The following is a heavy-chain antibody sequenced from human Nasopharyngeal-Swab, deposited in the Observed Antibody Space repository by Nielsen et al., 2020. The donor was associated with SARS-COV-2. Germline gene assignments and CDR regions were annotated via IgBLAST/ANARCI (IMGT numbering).Heavy chain of an antibody. CDR3: ARDWARSGSYSTHFDY. CDR1: GYTFTGYY. J-gene: IGHJ4*02. CDR2: INPNSGGT. V-gene: IGHV1-2*06. D-gene: IGHD1-26*01. Sequence: ASVKVSCKASGYTFTGYYMHWVRQAPGQGLEWMGRINPNSGGTNYAQKFQGRVTMTRDTSISTAYMELSRLRSDDTAVYYCARDWARSGSYSTHFDYWGQGTLVTVSS.